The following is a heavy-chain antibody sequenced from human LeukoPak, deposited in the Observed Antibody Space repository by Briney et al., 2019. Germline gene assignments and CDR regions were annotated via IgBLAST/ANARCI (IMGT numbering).Heavy chain of an antibody. Sequence: SVKVSCKASGGTFSSCAISWVRQAPGQGLEWMGGIIPIFGTANYAQKFQGRVTITADESTSTAYMELSSLRSEDTAVYYCARIVVPAAPRDHRDRKFDPWGQGTLVTVSS. CDR3: ARIVVPAAPRDHRDRKFDP. D-gene: IGHD2-2*01. J-gene: IGHJ5*02. V-gene: IGHV1-69*13. CDR1: GGTFSSCA. CDR2: IIPIFGTA.